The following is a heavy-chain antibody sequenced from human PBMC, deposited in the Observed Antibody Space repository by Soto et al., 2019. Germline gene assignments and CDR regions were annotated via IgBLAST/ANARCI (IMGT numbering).Heavy chain of an antibody. CDR3: TLRQDSSRGPIY. CDR1: GFSLSTSGWT. J-gene: IGHJ4*02. CDR2: GG. Sequence: SGPTLVNPTETLTLTCSVSGFSLSTSGWTLGWIRQPPGKAPEWLALGGQYSPSLQTRITFTKDTSKNQVVLTLTNMDPVDTATYYCTLRQDSSRGPIYWGQGILVTVSS. D-gene: IGHD3-22*01. V-gene: IGHV2-5*01.